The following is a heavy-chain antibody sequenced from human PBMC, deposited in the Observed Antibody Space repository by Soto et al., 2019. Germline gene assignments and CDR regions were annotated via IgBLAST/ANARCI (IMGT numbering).Heavy chain of an antibody. CDR3: AREGYCSSGSCALYSHEYFGMDV. D-gene: IGHD2-15*01. V-gene: IGHV1-18*01. J-gene: IGHJ6*02. CDR2: ISTYNSNT. CDR1: GYTFNRYG. Sequence: RASVKVSCKASGYTFNRYGISWVRQAPGQGLEWMGWISTYNSNTDYAEKFQGRVTMTADTVTSTTYMELRSLTSDDTAVFYCAREGYCSSGSCALYSHEYFGMDVWGQGTTVTVSS.